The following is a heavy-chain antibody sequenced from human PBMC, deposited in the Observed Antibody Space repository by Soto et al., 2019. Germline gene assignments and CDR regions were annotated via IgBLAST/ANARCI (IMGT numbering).Heavy chain of an antibody. J-gene: IGHJ5*02. CDR1: GFTLSNYW. CDR3: LSARWAVA. CDR2: INYDGSEK. Sequence: GGSLRLSSAASGFTLSNYWMTWVRQAPGKGLEWVANINYDGSEKNYVDSLKCCFTISRDNTRNSLALQMTTLRVEDTAVYYGLSARWAVAWGQGTLVTVSS. D-gene: IGHD6-19*01. V-gene: IGHV3-7*05.